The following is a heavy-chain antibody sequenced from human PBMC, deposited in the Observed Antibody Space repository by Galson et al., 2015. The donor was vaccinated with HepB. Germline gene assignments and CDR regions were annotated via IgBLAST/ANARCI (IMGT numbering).Heavy chain of an antibody. J-gene: IGHJ4*02. Sequence: PALVKPTQTLTLTCTFSGFSLSTSGICVSWIRQPPGKALEWLARIDWDDDKYYSTSLKTRLTISKDTSKNQVVLTMTNMDPVDTATYYCARTEYSSSPLDYWGQGTLVTVSS. D-gene: IGHD6-6*01. CDR2: IDWDDDK. CDR1: GFSLSTSGIC. CDR3: ARTEYSSSPLDY. V-gene: IGHV2-70*11.